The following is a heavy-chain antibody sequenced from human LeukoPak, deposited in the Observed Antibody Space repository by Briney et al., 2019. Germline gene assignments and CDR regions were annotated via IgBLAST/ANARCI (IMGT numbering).Heavy chain of an antibody. V-gene: IGHV4-34*01. J-gene: IGHJ6*03. D-gene: IGHD5-12*01. CDR1: GGSFSGYC. CDR2: INHSGST. Sequence: SETLSLTCAVYGGSFSGYCWSWIRQPPGKGLEWIGEINHSGSTNYNPSLKSRVTISVDTSKNQFSLKLSSVTAADTAVYYCARGMRGYSGYFYYYYMDVWGKGTTVSVSS. CDR3: ARGMRGYSGYFYYYYMDV.